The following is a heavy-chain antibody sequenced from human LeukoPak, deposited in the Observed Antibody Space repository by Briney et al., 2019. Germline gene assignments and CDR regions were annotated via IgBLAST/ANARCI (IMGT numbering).Heavy chain of an antibody. CDR2: IYYTGSA. J-gene: IGHJ3*02. CDR3: ARIESFYDRGTYYDEIFDI. Sequence: PSETLSLTCTVYNGSITGYYWTWIRQSPGKGLECFGYIYYTGSAHYHPSLKSRVTMSVDTSKNQFSLKLTSVTAADTAIYYCARIESFYDRGTYYDEIFDIWGQGTMVIVSS. CDR1: NGSITGYY. V-gene: IGHV4-59*01. D-gene: IGHD3-22*01.